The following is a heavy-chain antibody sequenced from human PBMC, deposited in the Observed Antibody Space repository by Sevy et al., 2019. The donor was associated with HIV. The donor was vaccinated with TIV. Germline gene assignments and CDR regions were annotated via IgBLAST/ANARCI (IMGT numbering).Heavy chain of an antibody. CDR3: AREGCTQPHDY. CDR2: FSFGCGRI. Sequence: GGSLRLSCAASGFTFAKYSMSWVRQAPGKGLEWVSTFSFGCGRIHYADSVKGRFTISSEDSKNTLFLQMNSLRAEDTATYFCAREGCTQPHDYWGQGTLVTVSS. V-gene: IGHV3-23*01. CDR1: GFTFAKYS. J-gene: IGHJ4*02. D-gene: IGHD2-8*01.